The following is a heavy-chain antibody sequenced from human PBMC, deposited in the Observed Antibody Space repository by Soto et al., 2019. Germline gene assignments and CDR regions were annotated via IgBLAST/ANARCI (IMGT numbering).Heavy chain of an antibody. CDR2: ISSSSSYI. CDR3: AKSNGWCSGGSCYSDWYFDL. D-gene: IGHD2-15*01. V-gene: IGHV3-21*01. CDR1: GFTFSSYS. Sequence: GGSLRLSCAASGFTFSSYSMNWVRQAPGEGLEWVSSISSSSSYIYYAYSVKGRFTISRDNAKNSLYLQMNSLRAEDTAVYYCAKSNGWCSGGSCYSDWYFDLWGRGTLVPVSS. J-gene: IGHJ2*01.